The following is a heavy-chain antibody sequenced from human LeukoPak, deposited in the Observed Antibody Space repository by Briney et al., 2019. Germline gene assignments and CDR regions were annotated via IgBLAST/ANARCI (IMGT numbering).Heavy chain of an antibody. CDR2: MNPYSGNT. Sequence: ASVKLSCKASGYTFTSYDINWMRQAPGPGLECMGWMNPYSGNTGYAETFQGRVTMTSNTSISTAYMELSSLRSEYTAVYYCARGPRRANKAYWGQGTLVTVSS. J-gene: IGHJ4*02. CDR3: ARGPRRANKAY. V-gene: IGHV1-8*02. CDR1: GYTFTSYD.